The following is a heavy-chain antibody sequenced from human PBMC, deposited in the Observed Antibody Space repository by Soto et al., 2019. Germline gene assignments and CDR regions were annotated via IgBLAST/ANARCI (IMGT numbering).Heavy chain of an antibody. Sequence: GGSLRLSCAASGFTFSSYAMSWVRQAPGKGLEWVSYISSSSSAIYYADSVKGRFTISRDNSKNTLYLQMNSLRAEDTAVYYCAGYYGMDVWGQGTTVTVSS. CDR1: GFTFSSYA. J-gene: IGHJ6*02. CDR2: ISSSSSAI. V-gene: IGHV3-48*01. CDR3: AGYYGMDV.